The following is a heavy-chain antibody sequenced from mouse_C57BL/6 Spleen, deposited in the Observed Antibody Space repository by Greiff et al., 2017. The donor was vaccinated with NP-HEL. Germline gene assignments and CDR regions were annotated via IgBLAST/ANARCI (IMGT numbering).Heavy chain of an antibody. V-gene: IGHV1-26*01. CDR3: ARRDSNIYRYYFDY. CDR2: INPNNGGT. D-gene: IGHD2-5*01. Sequence: VQLQQSGPELVKPGASVKISCKASGYTFTDYYMNWVKQSHGKSLEWIGDINPNNGGTSYNQKFKGKATLTVDKSSSTAYMELRSLTSEDSAVYYCARRDSNIYRYYFDYWGQGTTLTVSS. J-gene: IGHJ2*01. CDR1: GYTFTDYY.